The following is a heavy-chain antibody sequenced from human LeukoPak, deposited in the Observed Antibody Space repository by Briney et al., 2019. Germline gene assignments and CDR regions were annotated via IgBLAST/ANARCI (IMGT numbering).Heavy chain of an antibody. V-gene: IGHV4-38-2*02. J-gene: IGHJ4*02. CDR1: GYSISSGYY. CDR3: ARVSPSVTNFDY. D-gene: IGHD4-17*01. Sequence: PSETLSLTCTVSGYSISSGYYWGWIRQPPGKGLEWIGSIYHSGSTYYNPSLKSRVTISVDTSKNQFSLKLSSVTAADTAVYYCARVSPSVTNFDYWGQGALVTVSS. CDR2: IYHSGST.